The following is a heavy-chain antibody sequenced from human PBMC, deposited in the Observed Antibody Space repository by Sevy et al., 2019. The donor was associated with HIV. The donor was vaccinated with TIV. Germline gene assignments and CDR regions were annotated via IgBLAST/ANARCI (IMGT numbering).Heavy chain of an antibody. J-gene: IGHJ5*02. CDR2: IWYDGSNK. V-gene: IGHV3-33*08. D-gene: IGHD6-13*01. CDR3: ASDSGPGLIAAAGIPWFDP. CDR1: GFTFSSYG. Sequence: GGSLRLSCAASGFTFSSYGMHWVRQAPGKGLEWVAVIWYDGSNKYYADSVKGRFTISRDNSKNTLYLQMNSLRAEDTAVYYCASDSGPGLIAAAGIPWFDPWGQGTLVTVSS.